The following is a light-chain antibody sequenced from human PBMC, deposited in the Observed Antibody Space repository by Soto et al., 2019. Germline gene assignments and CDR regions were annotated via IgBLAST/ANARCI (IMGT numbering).Light chain of an antibody. CDR1: QSISSY. J-gene: IGKJ2*01. CDR2: AAS. V-gene: IGKV1-39*01. CDR3: QQSYSTPYT. Sequence: DIQMTQSPSSLSTSVGDRVTITCRASQSISSYLNWYQQKPGKAPKLLIYAASSLQSGVPSRFRGSVFGTDFTLTISSLLPEDFATYYCQQSYSTPYTFGQGTKVDIK.